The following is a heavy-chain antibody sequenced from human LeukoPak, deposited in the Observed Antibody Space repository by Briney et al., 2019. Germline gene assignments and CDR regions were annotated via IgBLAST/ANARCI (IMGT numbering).Heavy chain of an antibody. V-gene: IGHV3-23*01. CDR2: ISDSGGNT. CDR3: AKDVRVGGGGMDV. J-gene: IGHJ6*02. CDR1: GFTFSTYA. Sequence: GRSLRLSCAASGFTFSTYAMTWVRQAPGKGLEWVSLISDSGGNTYYADSVKGRFTISRDNSKNTLSLQMNSLRAEDTAVYYCAKDVRVGGGGMDVWGQGAPVTVSS. D-gene: IGHD1-26*01.